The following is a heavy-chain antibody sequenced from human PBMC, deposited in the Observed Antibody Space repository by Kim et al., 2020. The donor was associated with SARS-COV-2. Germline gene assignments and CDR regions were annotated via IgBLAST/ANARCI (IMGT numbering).Heavy chain of an antibody. V-gene: IGHV3-9*01. J-gene: IGHJ4*02. CDR1: GSKFNFYG. D-gene: IGHD1-26*01. CDR2: ITWNGDDT. Sequence: GGSLRLSCATSGSKFNFYGMNWVRQVPGKGLEWVSGITWNGDDTGYADSVKGRFTISRDNAKSSLYLQMDSLRSEDTAFYYCVKETDFSGRYAFDNWGQGTLVIVSS. CDR3: VKETDFSGRYAFDN.